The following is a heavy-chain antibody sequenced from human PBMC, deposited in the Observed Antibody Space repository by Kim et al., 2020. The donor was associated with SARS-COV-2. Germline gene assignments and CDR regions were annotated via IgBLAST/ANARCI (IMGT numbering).Heavy chain of an antibody. D-gene: IGHD5-18*01. Sequence: YAAPVKGRFTISRDDSKNTLYLQMNSLKTEDTAVYYCSRGYSYGFYYFDYWGQGTLVTVSS. V-gene: IGHV3-15*01. CDR3: SRGYSYGFYYFDY. J-gene: IGHJ4*02.